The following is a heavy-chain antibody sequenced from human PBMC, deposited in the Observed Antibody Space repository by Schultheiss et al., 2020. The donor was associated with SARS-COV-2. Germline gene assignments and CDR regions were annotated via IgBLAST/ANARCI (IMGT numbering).Heavy chain of an antibody. V-gene: IGHV3-23*01. CDR2: ISGSGGST. CDR3: ATEGTITGTELDY. D-gene: IGHD1-7*01. CDR1: GFTFSSYA. Sequence: GGSLRLSCAASGFTFSSYAMSWVRQAPGKGLEWVSAISGSGGSTYYADSVKGRFTISRDNAKNSLYLQMNSLRAEDTAVYYCATEGTITGTELDYWGQGTLVTVSS. J-gene: IGHJ4*02.